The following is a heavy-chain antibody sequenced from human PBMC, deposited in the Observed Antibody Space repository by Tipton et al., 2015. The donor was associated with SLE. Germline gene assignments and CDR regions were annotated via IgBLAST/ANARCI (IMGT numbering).Heavy chain of an antibody. CDR3: ARGDTGDDYFDN. CDR2: IYYSGST. D-gene: IGHD7-27*01. V-gene: IGHV4-59*01. CDR1: GGSISSYY. J-gene: IGHJ4*02. Sequence: TLSLTCTVSGGSISSYYWSWIRQPPGKGLEWIGYIYYSGSTHYNPSLKSRVTISVDTSTNQFSLKLSSVTAADTAVYYCARGDTGDDYFDNWGQGTLVTVSS.